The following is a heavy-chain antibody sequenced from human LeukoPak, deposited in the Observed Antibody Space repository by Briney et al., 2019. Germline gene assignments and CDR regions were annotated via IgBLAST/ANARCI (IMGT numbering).Heavy chain of an antibody. CDR3: AREPPFGYYEPYMDV. Sequence: ASVKVSCKASGYTFTSYGISWVRQAPGQGLEWMGWISAYNGNTNYAQKLQGRLTMTTDTSTSTAYMELRSLRSDDTAVYYCAREPPFGYYEPYMDVWGKGTTVTVSS. V-gene: IGHV1-18*01. D-gene: IGHD3-3*01. CDR1: GYTFTSYG. CDR2: ISAYNGNT. J-gene: IGHJ6*03.